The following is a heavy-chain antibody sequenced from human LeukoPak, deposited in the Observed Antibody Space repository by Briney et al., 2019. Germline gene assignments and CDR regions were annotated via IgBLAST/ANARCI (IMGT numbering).Heavy chain of an antibody. CDR2: ISSSGRNT. V-gene: IGHV3-23*01. J-gene: IGHJ3*01. Sequence: GGSLRLSCAAPGFNFNDAAMTWVRQAPGKGLEWVSLISSSGRNTYYTDSVRGRFTISRDNSKKTLSLQMNSLRVEDTAIYYCAKDIQLSAWGLGTMVPVSS. CDR3: AKDIQLSA. D-gene: IGHD5-24*01. CDR1: GFNFNDAA.